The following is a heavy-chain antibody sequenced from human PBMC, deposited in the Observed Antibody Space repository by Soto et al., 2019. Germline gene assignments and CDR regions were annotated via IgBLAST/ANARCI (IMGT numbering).Heavy chain of an antibody. CDR3: AKPLYDFWSGSDYYYYGMDV. V-gene: IGHV3-30*18. J-gene: IGHJ6*02. CDR1: GFTFSSYG. CDR2: ISYDGSNK. D-gene: IGHD3-3*01. Sequence: VGSLRLSCAASGFTFSSYGMHWVRQAPGKGLEWVAVISYDGSNKYYADSVKGRFTISRDNSKNTLYLQMNSLRAEGTAVYYCAKPLYDFWSGSDYYYYGMDVWGQGTTVTVSS.